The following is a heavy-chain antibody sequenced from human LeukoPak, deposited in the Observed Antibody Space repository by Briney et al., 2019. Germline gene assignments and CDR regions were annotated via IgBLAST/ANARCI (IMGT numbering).Heavy chain of an antibody. D-gene: IGHD5-18*01. CDR3: ARGLPQYYYYGMDV. CDR2: IYYSGST. Sequence: SETLSLTCTVSGGSISSYYWSWIRQPPGKGLEWIGYIYYSGSTNYNPSLKSRVTISVDTSKNQFSLKLSSVTAADTAVYYCARGLPQYYYYGMDVWGQGTTVTVSS. V-gene: IGHV4-59*01. J-gene: IGHJ6*02. CDR1: GGSISSYY.